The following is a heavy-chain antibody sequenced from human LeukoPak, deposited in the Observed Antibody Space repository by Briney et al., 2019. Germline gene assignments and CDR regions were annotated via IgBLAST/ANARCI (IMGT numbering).Heavy chain of an antibody. J-gene: IGHJ4*02. Sequence: ASVKVSCKASGGTFSSYAISWVRQAPGQGLEWMGGIIPIFGTANYAQKFQGRVTITADKSTSTAYMELSSLRSEDTAVYYCAGARGWNQEFDYWGQGTLVIVSS. CDR1: GGTFSSYA. CDR2: IIPIFGTA. CDR3: AGARGWNQEFDY. D-gene: IGHD1-14*01. V-gene: IGHV1-69*06.